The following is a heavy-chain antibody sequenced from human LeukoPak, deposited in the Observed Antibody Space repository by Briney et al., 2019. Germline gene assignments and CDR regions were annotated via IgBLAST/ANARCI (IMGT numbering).Heavy chain of an antibody. CDR2: IKQDGSEK. Sequence: GGSLRLFCAASEFTISGYWMSWVRQAPGKGLEWVANIKQDGSEKFYVDSVKGRFTISRDNAKNSVFLQLNSLRAEDTAVYYCARAPSSGYYFFDAFDIWGQGTMVTVSS. CDR1: EFTISGYW. V-gene: IGHV3-7*05. J-gene: IGHJ3*02. D-gene: IGHD3-22*01. CDR3: ARAPSSGYYFFDAFDI.